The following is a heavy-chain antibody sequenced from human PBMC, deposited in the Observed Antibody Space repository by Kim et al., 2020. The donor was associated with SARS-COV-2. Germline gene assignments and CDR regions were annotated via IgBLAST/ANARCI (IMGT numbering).Heavy chain of an antibody. V-gene: IGHV3-11*01. CDR1: GFRFSDYY. J-gene: IGHJ4*02. CDR3: VREASH. Sequence: GGSLRLSCEASGFRFSDYYMSWIRQAPGKGLEWVAYINGDGSYMKCADSVKGRFSISRDNANNSLSLQMNSLTPEDTAVYYCVREASHWGEGTLVTVSS. CDR2: INGDGSYM.